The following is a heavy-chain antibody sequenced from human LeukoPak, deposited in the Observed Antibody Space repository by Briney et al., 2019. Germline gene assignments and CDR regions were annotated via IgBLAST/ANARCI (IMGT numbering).Heavy chain of an antibody. D-gene: IGHD3-22*01. Sequence: ASVRVSCKASGYTFTSYGISWVRQAPGQGLEWMGWISAYNGNTNYAQKLQGRVTMTTDTSTSTAYMELRSLRSDDTAVYYCARVVHYYDSSGPYYFDYWGQGTLVTVSS. V-gene: IGHV1-18*01. J-gene: IGHJ4*02. CDR3: ARVVHYYDSSGPYYFDY. CDR1: GYTFTSYG. CDR2: ISAYNGNT.